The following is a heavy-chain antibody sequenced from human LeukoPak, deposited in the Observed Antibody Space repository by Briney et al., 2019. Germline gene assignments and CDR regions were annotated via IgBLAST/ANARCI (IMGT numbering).Heavy chain of an antibody. Sequence: GGSLRLSCAASGFTFSSYAMSWVRQAPGKGLEWVSAISGSGGSTYYADSVKGRFTISRDNSKNTLYLQMNSLRAEVTVVYYCATLGWGSMITFGGVIVIPRGEDYWGQGTPVTVSS. J-gene: IGHJ4*02. D-gene: IGHD3-16*02. V-gene: IGHV3-23*01. CDR3: ATLGWGSMITFGGVIVIPRGEDY. CDR2: ISGSGGST. CDR1: GFTFSSYA.